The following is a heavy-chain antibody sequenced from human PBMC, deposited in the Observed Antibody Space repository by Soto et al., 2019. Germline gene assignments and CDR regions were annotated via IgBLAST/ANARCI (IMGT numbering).Heavy chain of an antibody. CDR1: GFTLDDNA. J-gene: IGHJ4*02. CDR3: AKGEGRGGYYENPVFDY. V-gene: IGHV3-49*03. Sequence: PGGSLSLSCTTPGFTLDDNAMSWFRQAPGKGLEWLGFIRSKPYGGTAEYAASVKDRLIVSRDDSKSIAYMQMNSLKTEDTGVYYCAKGEGRGGYYENPVFDYWGKGTL. CDR2: IRSKPYGGTA. D-gene: IGHD3-22*01.